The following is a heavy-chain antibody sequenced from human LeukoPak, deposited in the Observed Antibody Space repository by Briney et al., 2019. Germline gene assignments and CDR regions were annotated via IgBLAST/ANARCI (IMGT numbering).Heavy chain of an antibody. D-gene: IGHD2-21*01. CDR3: ARGRLGDSFDY. Sequence: SQTLSLTCTVSGAPISSGSYYWSWIRQHAGRGLEWIGRIYTSGSTNYNPSLKSRVTISVDTSKNQFSLKLSSVTATDTAVYYCARGRLGDSFDYWGQGTLVTVSS. CDR2: IYTSGST. V-gene: IGHV4-61*02. CDR1: GAPISSGSYY. J-gene: IGHJ4*02.